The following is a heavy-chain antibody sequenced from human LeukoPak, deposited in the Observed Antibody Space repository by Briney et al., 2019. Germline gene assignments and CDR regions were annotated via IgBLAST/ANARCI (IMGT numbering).Heavy chain of an antibody. V-gene: IGHV4-59*01. D-gene: IGHD6-13*01. CDR2: IYYSGST. CDR3: ARVGWYSSSWYWFDP. J-gene: IGHJ5*02. CDR1: GGSISSYY. Sequence: SETLSLTCTVSGGSISSYYWSWIRQPPGKGLEWIGYIYYSGSTNYNPSLKSRVTISVDTSKNQFSLKLSSVTAADTAVYYCARVGWYSSSWYWFDPWGQGTLVTVSS.